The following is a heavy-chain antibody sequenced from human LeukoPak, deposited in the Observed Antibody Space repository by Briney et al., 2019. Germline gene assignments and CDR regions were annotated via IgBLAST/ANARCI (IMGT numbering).Heavy chain of an antibody. CDR2: INPYTGDA. J-gene: IGHJ4*02. Sequence: ASVKVSCKASGYTLTENYIHWVRQAPGHGLEWMGLINPYTGDANYTEKFRGRVTMTRDTSVSTAYMHLSRLRSDDTAVYYCARGKSGFSPWGQGTPVTVSS. CDR3: ARGKSGFSP. CDR1: GYTLTENY. D-gene: IGHD3-22*01. V-gene: IGHV1-2*02.